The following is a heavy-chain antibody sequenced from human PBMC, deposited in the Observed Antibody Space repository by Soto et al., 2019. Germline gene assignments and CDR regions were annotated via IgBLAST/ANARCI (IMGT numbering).Heavy chain of an antibody. CDR1: GGSISSYY. D-gene: IGHD5-18*01. CDR2: IYYSGST. J-gene: IGHJ5*02. V-gene: IGHV4-59*01. CDR3: ASQVSYGSGWFDP. Sequence: SETLSLTCTVSGGSISSYYWGWIRQPPGKGLEWIGYIYYSGSTNYNPSLKSRVTISVDTSKNQFSLKLSSVTAADTAVYYCASQVSYGSGWFDPWGQGTLVTVS.